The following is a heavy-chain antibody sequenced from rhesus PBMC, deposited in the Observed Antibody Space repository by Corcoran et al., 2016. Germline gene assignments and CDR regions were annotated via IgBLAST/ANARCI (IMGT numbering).Heavy chain of an antibody. V-gene: IGHV4-173*01. J-gene: IGHJ4*01. CDR2: ISGSGWST. CDR1: GGSIRSNY. Sequence: QLQLQESGPGLVKPSETLSLTCAVSGGSIRSNYWSWIRQPPGKGLEWIERISGSGWSTDYNPSLKSRVTISTDTSKNQFSLKLSSVTAADTAVYYCARGITGTNPLDYWGQGVLVTVSS. CDR3: ARGITGTNPLDY. D-gene: IGHD1-7*02.